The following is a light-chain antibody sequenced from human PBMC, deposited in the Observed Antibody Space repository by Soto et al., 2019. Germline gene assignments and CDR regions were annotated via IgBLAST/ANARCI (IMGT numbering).Light chain of an antibody. Sequence: EIVMTQSPATLSVSLGDRATLSCRATQSVTTYLAWYQQKPGQAPRLLIYGASTRATGIPARFSGSGSAPDFTLTISSLQSEDFAFYYCQQYNSWPPSYTFGQGTKLEIK. CDR1: QSVTTY. CDR3: QQYNSWPPSYT. J-gene: IGKJ2*01. CDR2: GAS. V-gene: IGKV3-15*01.